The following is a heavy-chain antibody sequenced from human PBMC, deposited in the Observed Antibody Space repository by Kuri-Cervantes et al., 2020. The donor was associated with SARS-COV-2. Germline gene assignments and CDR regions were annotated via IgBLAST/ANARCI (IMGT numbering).Heavy chain of an antibody. Sequence: ASVKVSCKASGYTFTSYGISWVRQAPGQGLEWMGWISAYNGNTNYAQKLQGRVTMTTDTSTNTAYMEVRSLRSDDTAIYYCARSYGGNSYYYYYGMDVWGQGTTVTGSS. D-gene: IGHD4-23*01. CDR2: ISAYNGNT. J-gene: IGHJ6*02. CDR3: ARSYGGNSYYYYYGMDV. CDR1: GYTFTSYG. V-gene: IGHV1-18*01.